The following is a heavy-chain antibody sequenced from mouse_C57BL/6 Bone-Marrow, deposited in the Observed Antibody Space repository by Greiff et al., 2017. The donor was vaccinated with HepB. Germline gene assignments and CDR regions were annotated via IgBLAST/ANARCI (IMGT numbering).Heavy chain of an antibody. CDR2: FHPYNDDT. Sequence: VQLQQSGAELVKPGASVKMSCKASGYTFTTYPIEWVKQNHGKSLEWIGNFHPYNDDTKYNEKFKGKATLTVDKSFSTVYLELSRLTSDDSAVYYCARAYGSSYGVAYWGQGTLVTVSA. CDR1: GYTFTTYP. V-gene: IGHV1-47*01. CDR3: ARAYGSSYGVAY. D-gene: IGHD1-1*01. J-gene: IGHJ3*01.